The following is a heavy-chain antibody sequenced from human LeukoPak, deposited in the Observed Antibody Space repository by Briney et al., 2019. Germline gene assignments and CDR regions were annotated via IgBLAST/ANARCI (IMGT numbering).Heavy chain of an antibody. D-gene: IGHD5-12*01. V-gene: IGHV3-21*01. CDR1: GFTFSSYG. CDR3: ARDLRPYSGYNDLAFDI. Sequence: RPGGTLRLSCAASGFTFSSYGMNWVRQAPGKGLEWVSFISTSSSYIYYADSVKGRFTISRDNAKNSLYLQMNSLRAEDTAVYYCARDLRPYSGYNDLAFDIWGQGTMVTVSS. J-gene: IGHJ3*02. CDR2: ISTSSSYI.